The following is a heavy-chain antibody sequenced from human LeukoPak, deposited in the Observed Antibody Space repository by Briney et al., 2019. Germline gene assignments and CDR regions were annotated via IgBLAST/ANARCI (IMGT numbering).Heavy chain of an antibody. CDR2: IRGKAYGGTT. J-gene: IGHJ6*02. Sequence: PGRSLRLSCTASGFTFGDYAMSWVRQAPGKGLEWVGFIRGKAYGGTTEYAASVKGRFTISRDDSKSIAYLQMNSLKTEDTAVYYCTRVRFLEWLLHYYGMDVWGQGTTVTVSS. D-gene: IGHD3-3*01. V-gene: IGHV3-49*04. CDR3: TRVRFLEWLLHYYGMDV. CDR1: GFTFGDYA.